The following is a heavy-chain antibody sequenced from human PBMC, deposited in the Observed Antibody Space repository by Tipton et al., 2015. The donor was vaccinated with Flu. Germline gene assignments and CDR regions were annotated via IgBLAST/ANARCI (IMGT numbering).Heavy chain of an antibody. J-gene: IGHJ4*02. V-gene: IGHV3-20*04. CDR1: GFMYDDRG. D-gene: IGHD3-10*01. CDR3: ARDRADFGSGSYPLDY. CDR2: INWNGGNT. Sequence: SLRLSCATSGFMYDDRGMSWVRQVPGKGLEWVSGINWNGGNTGYADSVKGRFTISRDNAKKSVYLQMNSLRTEDTALYYCARDRADFGSGSYPLDYWGQGTLVTVSS.